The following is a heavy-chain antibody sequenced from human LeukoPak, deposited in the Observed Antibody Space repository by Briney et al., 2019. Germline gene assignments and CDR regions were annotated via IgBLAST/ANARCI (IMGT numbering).Heavy chain of an antibody. J-gene: IGHJ4*02. Sequence: WIRQPPGKGLEWLGSIYYSGSTYYNPSLKSRVTISVDTSKNQFSLKLSSVTAADTAVYYCARDEEEIVVVPAVRFDYWGQGTLVTVSS. D-gene: IGHD2-2*01. CDR3: ARDEEEIVVVPAVRFDY. V-gene: IGHV4-39*07. CDR2: IYYSGST.